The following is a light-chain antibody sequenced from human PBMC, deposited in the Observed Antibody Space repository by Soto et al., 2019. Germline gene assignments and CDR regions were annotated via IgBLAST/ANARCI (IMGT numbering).Light chain of an antibody. V-gene: IGKV1-27*01. CDR1: QAIGIY. CDR3: QKYSGAPPT. CDR2: AAS. J-gene: IGKJ1*01. Sequence: DIQMTQSPSSLSTSVGDRVTITCRASQAIGIYLAWYQQKPGKVPKLLIYAASTLQSGVPPRFSGSGCGTDFTLTINSLQPEDVATYDCQKYSGAPPTFGQGTKVEIK.